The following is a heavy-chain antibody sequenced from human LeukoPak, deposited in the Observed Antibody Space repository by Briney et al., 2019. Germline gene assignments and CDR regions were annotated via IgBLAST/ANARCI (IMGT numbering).Heavy chain of an antibody. CDR1: GYTFTDYH. D-gene: IGHD2-15*01. CDR2: INPYSGGT. Sequence: GASVKVSCKASGYTFTDYHIHWVRQAPGQGLEWMGRINPYSGGTHYSQEFQCRVTMTRHTSISTAYMELSSLRSDDTALYYCANQQFDSVRAFDYWGQGILVTVSS. CDR3: ANQQFDSVRAFDY. J-gene: IGHJ4*02. V-gene: IGHV1-2*06.